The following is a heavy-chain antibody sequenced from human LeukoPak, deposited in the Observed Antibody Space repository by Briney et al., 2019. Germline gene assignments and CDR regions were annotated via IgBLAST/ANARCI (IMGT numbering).Heavy chain of an antibody. D-gene: IGHD4-11*01. Sequence: GGSLRLSCAASGFTFSSYGMHWVRQAPGKGLEWVAVISYDGTNEYYADSVKGRFTFSRDNSKNTVYLQMNSLRAEDTAVYYCARVYSNYGPWFDYWGQGTLVTVSS. CDR3: ARVYSNYGPWFDY. V-gene: IGHV3-30*03. J-gene: IGHJ4*02. CDR2: ISYDGTNE. CDR1: GFTFSSYG.